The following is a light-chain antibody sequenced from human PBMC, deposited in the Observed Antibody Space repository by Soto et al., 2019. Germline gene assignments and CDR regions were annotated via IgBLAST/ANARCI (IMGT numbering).Light chain of an antibody. J-gene: IGLJ2*01. CDR2: LNSDGSH. V-gene: IGLV4-69*01. CDR1: SGHNDYA. Sequence: QSVLTQSPSASASLGASVKLTCTLSSGHNDYAIAWHQQQPEKGPRYLMKLNSDGSHTKGDGIPDRFSGSSSGAERYLTISSLQSEDEADYYCQTWGSGIRIFGGGTQLTV. CDR3: QTWGSGIRI.